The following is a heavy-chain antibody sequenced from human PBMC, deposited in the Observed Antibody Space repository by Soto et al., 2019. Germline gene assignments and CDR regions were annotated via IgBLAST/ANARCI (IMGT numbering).Heavy chain of an antibody. CDR2: ISYDGSNK. V-gene: IGHV3-30*18. CDR1: GFTFSSYG. J-gene: IGHJ4*02. D-gene: IGHD5-12*01. Sequence: GSLRLSCAAPGFTFSSYGIHWVRQAPGKGLEWVAVISYDGSNKYYADSVKGRFTISRDNSKNTLYLQMNSLRAEDTAVYYCAKEAEYSGYDYYFDYWGQGTLVTVYS. CDR3: AKEAEYSGYDYYFDY.